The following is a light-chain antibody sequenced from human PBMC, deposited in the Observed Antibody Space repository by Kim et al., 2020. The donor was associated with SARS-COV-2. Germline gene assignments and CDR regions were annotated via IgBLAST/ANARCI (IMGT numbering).Light chain of an antibody. CDR1: QSISNY. CDR2: AAS. J-gene: IGKJ2*01. Sequence: DIQMTQSPSSLSASLGDRVTITCRASQSISNYLNWYQQKPGKAPKLLIYAASSLQSGVPSRFNGSGSGTDFTLTISSLQPEDFATYYCQQSYSTPPYTFGQGTKLEI. CDR3: QQSYSTPPYT. V-gene: IGKV1-39*01.